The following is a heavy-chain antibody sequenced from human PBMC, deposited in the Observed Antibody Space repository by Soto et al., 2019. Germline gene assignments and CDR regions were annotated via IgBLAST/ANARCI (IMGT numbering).Heavy chain of an antibody. CDR2: ISAYNGNT. CDR3: ARDPPPGDVWGSYRYAYYYGMDV. CDR1: GYTFTSYG. J-gene: IGHJ6*02. Sequence: QVQLVQSGAEVKKPGASVKVSCKASGYTFTSYGISWVRQAPGQGLEWMGWISAYNGNTNYAQKLQGRVTMTTDTATSTAYMELRSLRSDDTAVYYCARDPPPGDVWGSYRYAYYYGMDVWGQGTTVTVSS. V-gene: IGHV1-18*01. D-gene: IGHD3-16*02.